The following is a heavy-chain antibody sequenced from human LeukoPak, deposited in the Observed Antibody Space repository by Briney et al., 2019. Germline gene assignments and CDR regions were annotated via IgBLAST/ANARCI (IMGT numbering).Heavy chain of an antibody. D-gene: IGHD2-8*02. V-gene: IGHV3-7*01. J-gene: IGHJ3*02. CDR3: ARDSTGWQADSFDI. Sequence: GGSLRLSCVASGFTFSSHRMSWVRQAPGKGLEWVADIKQDGSEQYYVDSVRGRFTISRDNGKNSLYLQVNSLRVEDTAVYFCARDSTGWQADSFDIWGQGTMVTVSS. CDR2: IKQDGSEQ. CDR1: GFTFSSHR.